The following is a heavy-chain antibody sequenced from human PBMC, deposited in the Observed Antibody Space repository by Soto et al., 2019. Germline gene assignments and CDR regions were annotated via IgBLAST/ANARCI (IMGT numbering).Heavy chain of an antibody. D-gene: IGHD3-9*01. Sequence: GGSLRLSCAASGFTFSLYALSWVRQAPGKGLEWVSAISASGGNTYYADSVEGRFTLSRDNSKNTVYLQMNSLRAEDTAVYYCAKSPHFDWLFRPYFDSWGQGALVTVSS. CDR1: GFTFSLYA. J-gene: IGHJ4*02. CDR2: ISASGGNT. CDR3: AKSPHFDWLFRPYFDS. V-gene: IGHV3-23*01.